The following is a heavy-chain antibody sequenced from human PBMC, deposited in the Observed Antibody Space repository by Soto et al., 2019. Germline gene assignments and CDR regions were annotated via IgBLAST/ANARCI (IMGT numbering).Heavy chain of an antibody. D-gene: IGHD4-17*01. Sequence: PGGSLRLSCAASGFTFSDYYMSWIRQAPGKGLEWVSYISSSSSYTNYADSVKGRFTISRDNAKNSLYLQTNRLRAEDTAVYYCARVASRGKSDDYGDSLRNWFDPWGQGTLVTVSS. CDR2: ISSSSSYT. J-gene: IGHJ5*02. V-gene: IGHV3-11*06. CDR3: ARVASRGKSDDYGDSLRNWFDP. CDR1: GFTFSDYY.